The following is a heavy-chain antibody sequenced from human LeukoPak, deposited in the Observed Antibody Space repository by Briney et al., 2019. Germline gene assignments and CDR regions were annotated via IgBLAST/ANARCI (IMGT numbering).Heavy chain of an antibody. V-gene: IGHV1-8*03. CDR1: GYTFSSYD. J-gene: IGHJ4*02. D-gene: IGHD6-19*01. Sequence: ASVKVSCKASGYTFSSYDINWVRQATGQGLEWMGWMNPHSGYTGYAQKFQGRVTITRNTSISTAYMELSSLRSEDTAVYYCAEVAGSIDYWGQGTLVTVSS. CDR3: AEVAGSIDY. CDR2: MNPHSGYT.